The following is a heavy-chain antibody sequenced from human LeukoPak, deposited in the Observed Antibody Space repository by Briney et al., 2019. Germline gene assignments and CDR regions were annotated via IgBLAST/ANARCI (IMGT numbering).Heavy chain of an antibody. CDR1: GYMFTSHG. J-gene: IGHJ6*03. CDR3: ARDLTLGSYLFAGYMDV. V-gene: IGHV1-18*01. CDR2: IGAQNGNT. Sequence: GASVKVSCQSSGYMFTSHGIHWLRQAPGQGLEWMGWIGAQNGNTNYVQQFLGRVTMTRDMSTSTVYMELSSLRSEDTAVYYCARDLTLGSYLFAGYMDVWGKGTTVTVSS. D-gene: IGHD1-26*01.